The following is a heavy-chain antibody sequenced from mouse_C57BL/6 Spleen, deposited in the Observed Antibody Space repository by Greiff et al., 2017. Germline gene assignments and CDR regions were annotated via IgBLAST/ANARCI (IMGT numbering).Heavy chain of an antibody. J-gene: IGHJ3*01. Sequence: QVQLQQPGAELVMPGASVKLSCKASGYPFTSSWLHWVKQRPGHGLEWIGEIDPSDSYTNYNQKFKGKSTLTVDKSSSTAYMQLSSLTSEDSAVYYCARYGVGSNDEADWGQGTLVTVSA. CDR3: ARYGVGSNDEAD. CDR1: GYPFTSSW. D-gene: IGHD2-12*01. CDR2: IDPSDSYT. V-gene: IGHV1-69*01.